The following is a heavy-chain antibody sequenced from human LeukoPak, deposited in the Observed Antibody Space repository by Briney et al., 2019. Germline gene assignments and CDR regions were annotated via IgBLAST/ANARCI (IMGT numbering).Heavy chain of an antibody. D-gene: IGHD1-26*01. J-gene: IGHJ4*02. CDR3: ARDWAELHRFDY. Sequence: SVKVFCKASGGTFSSYAISWVRQAPGQGLEWMGGIIPIFGTANYAQKFQGRVTITADESTSTAYMELSSLRSEDTAVYYCARDWAELHRFDYWGQGTLVTVSS. V-gene: IGHV1-69*13. CDR2: IIPIFGTA. CDR1: GGTFSSYA.